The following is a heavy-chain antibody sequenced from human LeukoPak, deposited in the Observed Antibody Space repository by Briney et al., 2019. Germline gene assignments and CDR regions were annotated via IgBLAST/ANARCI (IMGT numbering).Heavy chain of an antibody. J-gene: IGHJ4*02. Sequence: PSETLSLTCTVSGGSISSGGYYWSWIRQHPGKGLEWIGYIYYSGSTYYNPSLKSRVTISVDTSKNQFSLKLSSVTAADTAVYYCARDYTLYISGRFLDYWAQGTLVTVSS. V-gene: IGHV4-31*03. D-gene: IGHD6-19*01. CDR1: GGSISSGGYY. CDR3: ARDYTLYISGRFLDY. CDR2: IYYSGST.